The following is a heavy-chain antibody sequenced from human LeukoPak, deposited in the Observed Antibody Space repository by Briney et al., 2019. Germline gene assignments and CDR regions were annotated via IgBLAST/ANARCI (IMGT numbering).Heavy chain of an antibody. V-gene: IGHV4-61*02. J-gene: IGHJ4*02. CDR1: GGSISSGSDY. Sequence: SQTLSLTCTVSGGSISSGSDYWSWIRQPAGKGLEWVARIYTAGSTIYNPSLKSRVTISLDTSKNQFSLKLSSVTAADTAVYYCARAYQSGSYVDFFDYWGQGTLVTVSS. D-gene: IGHD1-26*01. CDR2: IYTAGST. CDR3: ARAYQSGSYVDFFDY.